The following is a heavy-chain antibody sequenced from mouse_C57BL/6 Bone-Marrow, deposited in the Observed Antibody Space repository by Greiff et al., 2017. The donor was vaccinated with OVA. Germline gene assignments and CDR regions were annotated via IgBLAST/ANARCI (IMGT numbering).Heavy chain of an antibody. CDR3: ARDYYDSSPYAMYY. CDR2: IYPGSGST. V-gene: IGHV1-55*01. CDR1: GYTFTSYW. Sequence: QVQLQQPGAELVKPGASVKMSCKASGYTFTSYWITWVKQRPGQGLEWIGDIYPGSGSTNYNEKFKSKATLTVDTSSSTAYMQLSSLTSEDSAVYYCARDYYDSSPYAMYYWGQGTSVTVSS. J-gene: IGHJ4*01. D-gene: IGHD1-1*01.